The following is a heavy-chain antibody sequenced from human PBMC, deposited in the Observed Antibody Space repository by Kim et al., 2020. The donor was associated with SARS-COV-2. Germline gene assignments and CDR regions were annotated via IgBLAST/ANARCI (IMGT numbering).Heavy chain of an antibody. V-gene: IGHV4-31*03. J-gene: IGHJ3*02. CDR1: GGSISSGGYY. D-gene: IGHD3-10*01. CDR2: IYYSGST. CDR3: ARAQTMVRGVMSAFDI. Sequence: SETLSLTCTVSGGSISSGGYYWSWIRQHPGKGLEWIGYIYYSGSTYYNPSLKSRVTISVDTSKNQFSLKLSSVTAADTAVYYCARAQTMVRGVMSAFDIWGQGTMVTVSS.